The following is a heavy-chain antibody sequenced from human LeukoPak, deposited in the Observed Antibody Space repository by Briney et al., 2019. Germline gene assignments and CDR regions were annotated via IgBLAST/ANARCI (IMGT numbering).Heavy chain of an antibody. V-gene: IGHV3-53*01. D-gene: IGHD1-1*01. CDR2: IYGGGST. CDR3: AKDRDFANDDLDY. J-gene: IGHJ4*02. CDR1: GLTVSSNF. Sequence: GGSLRLSCAATGLTVSSNFMSWVRQAPGKGLEWVSVIYGGGSTYYADSVKGRFTISRDTPKNTLYLQMNSLRVEDTAVYYCAKDRDFANDDLDYWGQGTLVTVSS.